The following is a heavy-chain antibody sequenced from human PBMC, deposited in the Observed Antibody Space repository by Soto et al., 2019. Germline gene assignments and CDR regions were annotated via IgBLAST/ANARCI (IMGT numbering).Heavy chain of an antibody. D-gene: IGHD1-26*01. Sequence: QVQLQESGPGVVKPSGTLSLTCAVSGGSVSSDYLWSWVRLAPGKGLEWIGEIYHSGRTNYNPSLKSRVTISLDKSKNQLSLILNSVTAADTAVYYCARDRPSYGRNFDYWGQGTLVTVSS. CDR2: IYHSGRT. CDR3: ARDRPSYGRNFDY. V-gene: IGHV4-4*02. J-gene: IGHJ4*02. CDR1: GGSVSSDYL.